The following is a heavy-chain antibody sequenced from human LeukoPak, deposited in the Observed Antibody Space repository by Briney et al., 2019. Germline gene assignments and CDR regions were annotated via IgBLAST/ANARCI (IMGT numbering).Heavy chain of an antibody. CDR3: ARRYCSSTSCNPYFFDY. J-gene: IGHJ4*02. CDR1: GYTFTNYY. Sequence: GESLKISCKGSGYTFTNYYIGWVRQTPRKGLEWMGIITPGDSDARYSPSLPGHVTIRADKSISTAYLRWSSLKASDTAMYYCARRYCSSTSCNPYFFDYWGQGALVTVSS. V-gene: IGHV5-51*01. CDR2: ITPGDSDA. D-gene: IGHD2-2*01.